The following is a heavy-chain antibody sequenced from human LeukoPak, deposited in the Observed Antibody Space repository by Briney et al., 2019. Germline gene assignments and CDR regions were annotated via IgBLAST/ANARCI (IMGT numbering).Heavy chain of an antibody. CDR2: MYYRGST. V-gene: IGHV4-39*01. Sequence: PSETLSLTCTVSGGSISSSSYYWGWTRQSPGKGLEWIGSMYYRGSTYYNPSLKSPVTLSVDTPKNQFSLKLSSVTAADTAVYYCARHGRDGYNYGPVVYYWGQGTLVTVSS. CDR3: ARHGRDGYNYGPVVYY. J-gene: IGHJ4*02. D-gene: IGHD5-24*01. CDR1: GGSISSSSYY.